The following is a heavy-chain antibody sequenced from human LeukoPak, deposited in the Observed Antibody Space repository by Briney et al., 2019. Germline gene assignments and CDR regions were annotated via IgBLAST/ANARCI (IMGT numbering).Heavy chain of an antibody. V-gene: IGHV4-59*01. D-gene: IGHD3-10*01. CDR2: ISYSGST. Sequence: SETLSLTCTVSGGSISSYYWSWIRQPPGKGLEWIGYISYSGSTNYNPSLKSRVTISVGTSKNQFSLKLSSVTAADTAVYYCARDQYYYDSGSYYRGFDYWGQGTLVTVSS. CDR3: ARDQYYYDSGSYYRGFDY. J-gene: IGHJ4*02. CDR1: GGSISSYY.